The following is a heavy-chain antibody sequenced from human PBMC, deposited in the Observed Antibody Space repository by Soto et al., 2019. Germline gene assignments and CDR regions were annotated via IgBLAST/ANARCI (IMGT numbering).Heavy chain of an antibody. CDR2: ISWNSGSI. CDR3: AKDISRVTMSPVDY. Sequence: EVQLVESGGGLVQPGRSLRLSCAASGFTFDDYAMHWVRQAPGKGLERVSGISWNSGSIGYADSVKGRFTISRDNAKNSLYLQMNSLRAEDTALYYCAKDISRVTMSPVDYWGQGTLVTVSS. D-gene: IGHD3-22*01. V-gene: IGHV3-9*01. J-gene: IGHJ4*02. CDR1: GFTFDDYA.